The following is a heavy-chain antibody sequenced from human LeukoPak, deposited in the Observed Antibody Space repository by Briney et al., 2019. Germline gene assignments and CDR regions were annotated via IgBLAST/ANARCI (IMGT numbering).Heavy chain of an antibody. Sequence: SVKVSCKASRGTFSSYAISWVRQAPGQGLEWMGGIIPIFGTANYAQKFQGRVTITADESTSTAYMELSSLRSEDTAVYYCARAGEYCSGGSCYSGVYFDYWGQGTLVTVSS. J-gene: IGHJ4*02. CDR3: ARAGEYCSGGSCYSGVYFDY. CDR2: IIPIFGTA. CDR1: RGTFSSYA. D-gene: IGHD2-15*01. V-gene: IGHV1-69*13.